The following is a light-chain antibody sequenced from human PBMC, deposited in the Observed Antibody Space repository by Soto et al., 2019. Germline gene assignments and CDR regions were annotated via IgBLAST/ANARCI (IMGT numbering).Light chain of an antibody. V-gene: IGKV1-39*01. CDR2: AAS. CDR3: KQSYSTPPT. CDR1: QGISSS. J-gene: IGKJ1*01. Sequence: IQLTQSPSSLSASIGDRVTITCRASQGISSSLAWYQQEPGKAPKLLIYAASSLQSGVQSRFSGSGSGTDFTLTISSLQPEDFATYYCKQSYSTPPTVGQGTKVDIK.